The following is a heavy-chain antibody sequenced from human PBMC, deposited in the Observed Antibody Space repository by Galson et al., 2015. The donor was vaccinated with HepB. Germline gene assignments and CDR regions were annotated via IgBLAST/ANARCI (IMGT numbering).Heavy chain of an antibody. V-gene: IGHV3-48*01. CDR2: ISSSSSTI. D-gene: IGHD4-11*01. CDR1: GFTFSSYS. Sequence: SLRLSCAASGFTFSSYSMNWVRQAPGKGLEWVSYISSSSSTIYYADSVKGRFTIPRDNAKNSLYLQMNSLRAEDTAVYYCAKDLTTVTTIFEEWGQGTLVTVSS. CDR3: AKDLTTVTTIFEE. J-gene: IGHJ1*01.